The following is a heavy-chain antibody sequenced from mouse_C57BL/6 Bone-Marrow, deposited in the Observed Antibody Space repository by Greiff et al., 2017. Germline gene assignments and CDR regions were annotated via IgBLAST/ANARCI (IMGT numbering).Heavy chain of an antibody. D-gene: IGHD1-1*01. Sequence: VQLQQSGAELVKPGASVKISCKASGYAFSSYWMNWVKQRPGKGLEWIGQIYPGDGDTNYNGKVKGKATLTADKSSSTAYMQLSSLTSEDSAVYFCARGGVYYGSRHWYFDVWGTGTTVTVSS. CDR3: ARGGVYYGSRHWYFDV. CDR2: IYPGDGDT. CDR1: GYAFSSYW. V-gene: IGHV1-80*01. J-gene: IGHJ1*03.